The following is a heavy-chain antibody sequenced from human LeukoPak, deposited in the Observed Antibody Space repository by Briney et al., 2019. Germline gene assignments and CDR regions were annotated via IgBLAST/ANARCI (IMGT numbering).Heavy chain of an antibody. D-gene: IGHD6-19*01. CDR2: IYYSGST. CDR3: ARDPVAGVDY. V-gene: IGHV4-59*12. Sequence: SETLSLTCTVSGGSISSYYWSWIRQPPGKGLEWIGYIYYSGSTYYNPSLKSRVTISVDTSKNQFSLKLSSVTAADTAVYYCARDPVAGVDYWGQGTLVTVSS. CDR1: GGSISSYY. J-gene: IGHJ4*02.